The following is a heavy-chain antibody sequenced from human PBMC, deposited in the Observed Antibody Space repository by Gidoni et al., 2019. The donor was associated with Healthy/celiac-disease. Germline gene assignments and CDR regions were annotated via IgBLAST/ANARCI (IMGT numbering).Heavy chain of an antibody. CDR1: GGSISSSSYY. CDR3: ARRRGYYYGMDV. J-gene: IGHJ6*02. Sequence: QLQLQESGPGLVKPSETLSLTCTVSGGSISSSSYYWGWIRQPPGKGLEWIGSIYYSGSTYYNPPLKSRVTISVDTSKNQFSLKLSSVTAADTAVYYCARRRGYYYGMDVWGQGTTVTVSS. CDR2: IYYSGST. D-gene: IGHD3-10*01. V-gene: IGHV4-39*01.